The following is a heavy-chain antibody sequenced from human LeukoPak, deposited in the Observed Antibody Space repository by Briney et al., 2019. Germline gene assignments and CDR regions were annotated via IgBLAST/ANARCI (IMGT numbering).Heavy chain of an antibody. V-gene: IGHV4-39*01. CDR3: ARRLHYFDY. Sequence: PSETLSLTCTVSGGSISSTYDHWDWIRQPPGKGLEWMGSIRYSGTTYYNPSLKGRVTIFVDPSNNQFSLRLSSVTAADTAVYYCARRLHYFDYRGQGSLVTVSS. D-gene: IGHD2-21*02. CDR2: IRYSGTT. CDR1: GGSISSTYDH. J-gene: IGHJ4*02.